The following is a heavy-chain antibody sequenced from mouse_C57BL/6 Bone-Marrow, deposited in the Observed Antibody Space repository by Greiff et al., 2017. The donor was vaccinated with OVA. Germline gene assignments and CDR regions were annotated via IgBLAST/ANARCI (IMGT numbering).Heavy chain of an antibody. D-gene: IGHD2-3*01. Sequence: VQLQESGAELMKPGASVKLSCKATGYTFTGYWIEWVKQRPGHGLEWIGEILPGSGSTNYNEKFKGKATFTADTSSNTAYMQLSSLTTEDSAIYYCAREIYDGYSLHWYFDVWGTGTTVTGSS. V-gene: IGHV1-9*01. CDR2: ILPGSGST. CDR3: AREIYDGYSLHWYFDV. J-gene: IGHJ1*03. CDR1: GYTFTGYW.